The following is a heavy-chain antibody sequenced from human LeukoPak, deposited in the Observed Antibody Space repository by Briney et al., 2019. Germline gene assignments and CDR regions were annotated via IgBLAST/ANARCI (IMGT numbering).Heavy chain of an antibody. CDR3: ARYNWNYLDY. CDR2: LYSGGSA. V-gene: IGHV3-53*01. D-gene: IGHD1-20*01. J-gene: IGHJ4*02. CDR1: GFTVSRNY. Sequence: GGSLRLSCAASGFTVSRNYMNWFRQDPGKGLKWIAVLYSGGSAYYADSAKGRFTISRDNAKNSLYLQMNSLRAEDTAVYYCARYNWNYLDYWGQGTLVTVSS.